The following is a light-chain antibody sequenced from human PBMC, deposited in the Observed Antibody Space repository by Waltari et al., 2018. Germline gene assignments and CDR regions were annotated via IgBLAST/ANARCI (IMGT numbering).Light chain of an antibody. V-gene: IGLV4-69*01. CDR3: ETGGHGTWV. Sequence: QLVLTQSPSASASLGAPVKLTCTLSSGHSTNIIARPQQQPEKGPRFLMNVKSDGSHNKGVGIPDRFSGSSSGDERYLTISSLQSEDGADYYCETGGHGTWVFGGGTRLTVL. CDR1: SGHSTNI. J-gene: IGLJ3*02. CDR2: VKSDGSH.